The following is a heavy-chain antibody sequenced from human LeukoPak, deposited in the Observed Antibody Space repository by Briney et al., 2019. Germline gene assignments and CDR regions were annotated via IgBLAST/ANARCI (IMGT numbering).Heavy chain of an antibody. V-gene: IGHV3-30*02. CDR3: AKEDVVVSYYYYMDV. CDR2: IRYDGSSK. CDR1: GFTFSSYG. J-gene: IGHJ6*03. D-gene: IGHD2-21*01. Sequence: GGSLRLSCAASGFTFSSYGMHWVRQAPGKGLEWVAFIRYDGSSKYYADSVKGRFTISRDNSKNTLYLQMNSLRAEDTAVYYCAKEDVVVSYYYYMDVWGKGTTVTVSS.